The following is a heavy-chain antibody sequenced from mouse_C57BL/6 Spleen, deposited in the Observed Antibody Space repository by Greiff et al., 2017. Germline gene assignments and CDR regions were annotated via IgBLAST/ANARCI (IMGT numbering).Heavy chain of an antibody. Sequence: QVQLQQSGAELVKPGASVTISCKASGYAFSSYWMNWVKQRPGKGLEWIGQIYPGDGDTNYNGKFKGKATLTADTSSSTAYMQLSSLTSEDSAVYFCARRLMINYWYIDVWGTGTTVTVSS. V-gene: IGHV1-80*01. CDR3: ARRLMINYWYIDV. D-gene: IGHD2-4*01. J-gene: IGHJ1*03. CDR1: GYAFSSYW. CDR2: IYPGDGDT.